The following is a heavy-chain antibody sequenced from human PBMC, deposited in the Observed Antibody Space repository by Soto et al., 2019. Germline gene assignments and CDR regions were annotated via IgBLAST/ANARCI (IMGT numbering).Heavy chain of an antibody. CDR2: IYSGGST. Sequence: EVQLVESGGGLVQPGGSLRLSCAASGFTVSSNYMSWVRQAPGKGLEWVSVIYSGGSTYYADSVKGRFTISRHNSKNTLYLQMTSLRAEDTAVYSCARRGGYDYIWWIQAYYFDYWGQGTLVNGFS. CDR1: GFTVSSNY. V-gene: IGHV3-53*04. D-gene: IGHD3-16*01. CDR3: ARRGGYDYIWWIQAYYFDY. J-gene: IGHJ4*02.